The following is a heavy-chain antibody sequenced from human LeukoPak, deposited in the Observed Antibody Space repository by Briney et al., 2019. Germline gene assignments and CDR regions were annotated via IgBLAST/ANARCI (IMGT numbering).Heavy chain of an antibody. Sequence: GRSLRLSCAASGFTLSSYGMHWVRQAPGKGLEWVAVISDDGSNKYYGDSVKGRFTISRDNSKNTLYLQMNSLRAEDTAVYYCAKDRGYSSSWYVFGYWGQGTLVTVSS. J-gene: IGHJ4*02. CDR1: GFTLSSYG. CDR2: ISDDGSNK. D-gene: IGHD6-13*01. V-gene: IGHV3-30*18. CDR3: AKDRGYSSSWYVFGY.